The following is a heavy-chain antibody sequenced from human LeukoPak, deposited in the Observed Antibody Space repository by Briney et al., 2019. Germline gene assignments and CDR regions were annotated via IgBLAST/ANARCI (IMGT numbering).Heavy chain of an antibody. V-gene: IGHV3-21*01. D-gene: IGHD2-15*01. CDR1: GFTFSSYS. J-gene: IGHJ6*02. Sequence: GGSLGLSCAASGFTFSSYSMNWVRQAPGKGLEWVSSISSSSSYIYYADSVKGRFTISRDNAKNSLYLQMNSLRAEDTAVYYCARESCGGSCYRDNYYYYGMDVWGQGTTVTVSS. CDR3: ARESCGGSCYRDNYYYYGMDV. CDR2: ISSSSSYI.